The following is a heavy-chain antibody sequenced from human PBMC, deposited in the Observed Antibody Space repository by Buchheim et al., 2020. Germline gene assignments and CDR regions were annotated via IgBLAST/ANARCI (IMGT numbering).Heavy chain of an antibody. V-gene: IGHV3-30*04. CDR3: ARGRPDYGDYYYYYYAMDV. CDR1: GFTFSNYA. CDR2: ISYDGTRK. J-gene: IGHJ6*02. D-gene: IGHD2-21*02. Sequence: QVQLVDSGGGVVQPGRSLRLSCEASGFTFSNYALHWVRQAPGKGLEWVSVISYDGTRKYYSGSVKGRFTISRDNSDNPLYLQMSGLRVEDTAVYYCARGRPDYGDYYYYYYAMDVWGQGTT.